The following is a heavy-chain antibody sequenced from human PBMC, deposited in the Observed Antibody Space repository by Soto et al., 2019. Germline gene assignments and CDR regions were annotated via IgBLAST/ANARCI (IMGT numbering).Heavy chain of an antibody. CDR2: IIPIFGTA. Sequence: ASVKVSCKASGGTFSSYAISWVRQAPGQGLEWMGGIIPIFGTANYAQKFQGRVTITADESTSTAYMELSSLRSEDTAVYCCARGLLFDYYYGMDVWGQGTTVTVSS. CDR3: ARGLLFDYYYGMDV. V-gene: IGHV1-69*13. CDR1: GGTFSSYA. J-gene: IGHJ6*02.